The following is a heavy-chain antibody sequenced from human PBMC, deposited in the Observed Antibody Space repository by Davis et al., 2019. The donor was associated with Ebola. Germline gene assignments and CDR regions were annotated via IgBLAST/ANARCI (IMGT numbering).Heavy chain of an antibody. J-gene: IGHJ3*02. CDR1: GFTFSSYA. V-gene: IGHV3-7*03. Sequence: GESLKISCAASGFTFSSYAMHWVRQAPGKGLECVAHIKRDGSEKYYEDSVKGRFTISRDSAKNSLYLQMNSLRAEDTAVYYCVREDFYAFDIWGQGTMVTVSS. CDR2: IKRDGSEK. D-gene: IGHD2/OR15-2a*01. CDR3: VREDFYAFDI.